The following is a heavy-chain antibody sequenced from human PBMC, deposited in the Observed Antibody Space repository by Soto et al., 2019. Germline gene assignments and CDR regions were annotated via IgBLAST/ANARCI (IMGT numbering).Heavy chain of an antibody. J-gene: IGHJ3*02. D-gene: IGHD4-17*01. Sequence: GESLKISCAASGFTFSSYAMSWVRQAPGKGLEWVSAISGSGGSTYYADSVKGRFTISRDNSKNTLYLQMNSLRAEDTAVYYCAKDLGYGEGLDAFDIWGQGTMVTVSS. CDR2: ISGSGGST. V-gene: IGHV3-23*01. CDR3: AKDLGYGEGLDAFDI. CDR1: GFTFSSYA.